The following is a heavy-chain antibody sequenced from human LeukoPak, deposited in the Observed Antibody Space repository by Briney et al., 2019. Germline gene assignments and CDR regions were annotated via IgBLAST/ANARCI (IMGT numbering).Heavy chain of an antibody. J-gene: IGHJ4*02. V-gene: IGHV3-48*04. CDR2: ISSSSSTI. D-gene: IGHD1-26*01. Sequence: GGSLRLSCAASGFTFSSYSMNWVRQAPGKGLEWVSYISSSSSTIYYADSVKGRFTISRDNAKNSLYLQMNSLRAEDTAVYYCAREGRVGATGLGYWGQGTLVTVSS. CDR1: GFTFSSYS. CDR3: AREGRVGATGLGY.